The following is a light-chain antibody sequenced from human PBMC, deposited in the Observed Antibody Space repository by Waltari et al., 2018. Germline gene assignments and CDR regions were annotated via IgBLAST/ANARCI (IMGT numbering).Light chain of an antibody. CDR2: GAS. V-gene: IGKV3-20*01. Sequence: CRASQTISNNYLGWYQHKPGQAPRLLIFGASKRAPGIPERFSGSGSGTDFTLTINGLEPEDAAVFYCQQYAASWWTFGQGAKVEIK. J-gene: IGKJ1*01. CDR3: QQYAASWWT. CDR1: QTISNNY.